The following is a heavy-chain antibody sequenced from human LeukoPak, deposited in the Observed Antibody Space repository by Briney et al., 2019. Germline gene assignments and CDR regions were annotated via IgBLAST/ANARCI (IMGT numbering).Heavy chain of an antibody. CDR2: IYYSGST. V-gene: IGHV4-39*01. Sequence: SETLSLTCTVSGGSISSSSYYWGWIRQPPGKGLEWIGSIYYSGSTYYNPSLKSRVTISVDTSKNQFSLKLSSVTAADTAVYYCARGKEWEPIHYYYYMDVWGKGTTVTVSS. CDR1: GGSISSSSYY. CDR3: ARGKEWEPIHYYYYMDV. J-gene: IGHJ6*03. D-gene: IGHD1-26*01.